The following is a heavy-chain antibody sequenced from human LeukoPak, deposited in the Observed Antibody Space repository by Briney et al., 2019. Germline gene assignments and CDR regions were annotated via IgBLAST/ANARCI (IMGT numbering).Heavy chain of an antibody. J-gene: IGHJ4*02. Sequence: SETLSLTCAVSGDSISTNHWWSWVRQPPGKGLEWIGEVYHSGSTNYNPSLKSRVTISVDTSKNQFSLKLSSVTAADTAVYYCARGRIHYYDYVWGSYRYAFFDYWGQGTLVTVSS. CDR1: GDSISTNHW. CDR3: ARGRIHYYDYVWGSYRYAFFDY. D-gene: IGHD3-16*02. CDR2: VYHSGST. V-gene: IGHV4-4*02.